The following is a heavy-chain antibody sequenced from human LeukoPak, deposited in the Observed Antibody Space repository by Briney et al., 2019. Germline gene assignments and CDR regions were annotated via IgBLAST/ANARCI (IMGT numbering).Heavy chain of an antibody. CDR3: AREEGLSTVISAFDI. D-gene: IGHD4-11*01. Sequence: SETLSLTCTVSGGSISSSSYYWGWIRQPPGKGLEWIGEIYHSGSTNYNPSLKGRVTISVDKSKNQFSLKLSSVTAADTAVYYCAREEGLSTVISAFDIWGQGTMVTVSS. V-gene: IGHV4-39*07. CDR2: IYHSGST. J-gene: IGHJ3*02. CDR1: GGSISSSSYY.